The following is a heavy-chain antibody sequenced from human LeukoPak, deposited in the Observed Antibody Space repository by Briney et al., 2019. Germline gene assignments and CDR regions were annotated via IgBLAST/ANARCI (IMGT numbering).Heavy chain of an antibody. Sequence: GGSLRLSCSASGFTLSNYWIHWVRQAPGKGLVWVSRINTDGSSTNYADSVRGRFTVSRDNAKNTLFLQMNSLRVEDTAVYYGARVIGWDEPFDLWGHGTLVTVSS. D-gene: IGHD1-26*01. CDR1: GFTLSNYW. CDR3: ARVIGWDEPFDL. J-gene: IGHJ3*01. V-gene: IGHV3-74*01. CDR2: INTDGSST.